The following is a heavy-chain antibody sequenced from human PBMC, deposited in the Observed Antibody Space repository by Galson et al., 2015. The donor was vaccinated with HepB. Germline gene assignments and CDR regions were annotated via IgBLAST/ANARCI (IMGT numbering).Heavy chain of an antibody. D-gene: IGHD3-10*01. CDR2: INPLFGTA. CDR1: GTMFSGFG. Sequence: SVKVSCKASGTMFSGFGTSWVRQAPGHGLEWMGEINPLFGTANYAQKFRGRVTITADRSTSTAYMELSSLRSEDTAMYYCATNAARGIFFEFWGQGTLVTVSS. V-gene: IGHV1-69*06. J-gene: IGHJ4*02. CDR3: ATNAARGIFFEF.